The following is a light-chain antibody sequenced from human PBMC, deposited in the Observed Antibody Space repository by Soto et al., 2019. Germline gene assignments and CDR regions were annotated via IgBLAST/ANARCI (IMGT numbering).Light chain of an antibody. CDR3: SSYTSRSIVV. J-gene: IGLJ2*01. CDR2: DVS. V-gene: IGLV2-14*01. Sequence: QSALTQPAFVSGSPGQSITISCTGTSRDVGGYNYVSWYQQHPGKAPKLMIYDVSNRPSGVSNRFSGSKSGNTASLTISGLQAEDEADYYCSSYTSRSIVVFGGGTKLTVL. CDR1: SRDVGGYNY.